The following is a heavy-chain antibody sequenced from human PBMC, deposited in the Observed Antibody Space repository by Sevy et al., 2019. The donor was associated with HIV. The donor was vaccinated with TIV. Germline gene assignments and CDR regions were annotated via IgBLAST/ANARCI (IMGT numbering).Heavy chain of an antibody. V-gene: IGHV1-2*02. CDR2: INSDSGVT. Sequence: GESLKISCKASGYIFTDYYIHWVRQAPGQGLERMAWINSDSGVTNYAQKFQGEVTVTRDTSLSTAYLELTRLKSNDTAIYYCARLTTQPTSDLYGMDVWGQGTTVTVSS. D-gene: IGHD4-17*01. CDR3: ARLTTQPTSDLYGMDV. CDR1: GYIFTDYY. J-gene: IGHJ6*02.